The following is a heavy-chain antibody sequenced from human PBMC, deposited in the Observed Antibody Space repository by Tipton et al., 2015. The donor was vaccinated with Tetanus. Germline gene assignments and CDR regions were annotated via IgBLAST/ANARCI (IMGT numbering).Heavy chain of an antibody. Sequence: TLSLTCTVSGGSMSNNYWSWIRQPPRKGLEWIAYIFHSGSTNYSPSLKGRVAISMDTSKNQISLKLSSVTAADTAVYYCARGTGDYWGQGTLVTVSS. CDR3: ARGTGDY. V-gene: IGHV4-59*01. J-gene: IGHJ4*02. CDR1: GGSMSNNY. D-gene: IGHD1-14*01. CDR2: IFHSGST.